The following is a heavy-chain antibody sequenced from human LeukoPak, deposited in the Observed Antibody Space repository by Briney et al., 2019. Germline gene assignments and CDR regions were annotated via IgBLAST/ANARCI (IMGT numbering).Heavy chain of an antibody. Sequence: GGSLRLSCAASEFTFSSYDMHWVRQATGKGLEWVSAIGTAGDTYYPGSVKGRFTISRENAKNSLYLQMNSLRAGDTAVYYCVRAGSGWYYFDYWGQGPLVTVSS. V-gene: IGHV3-13*04. CDR2: IGTAGDT. D-gene: IGHD6-19*01. J-gene: IGHJ4*02. CDR3: VRAGSGWYYFDY. CDR1: EFTFSSYD.